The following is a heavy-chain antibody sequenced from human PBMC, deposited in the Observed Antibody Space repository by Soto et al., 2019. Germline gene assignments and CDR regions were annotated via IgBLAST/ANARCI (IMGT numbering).Heavy chain of an antibody. J-gene: IGHJ5*02. Sequence: EVRLLESGGGLVQPGGSLRLSWAASGFTFTSYAMTWVRQAPGTGLEWVSTISGSGESTYYADSVKGRFTVSRDKSKNMLHVQMHSLSAEATAFYVSAKEGMIAGSINWVGPWGQGTLVIVSS. CDR1: GFTFTSYA. CDR2: ISGSGEST. CDR3: AKEGMIAGSINWVGP. D-gene: IGHD6-13*01. V-gene: IGHV3-23*01.